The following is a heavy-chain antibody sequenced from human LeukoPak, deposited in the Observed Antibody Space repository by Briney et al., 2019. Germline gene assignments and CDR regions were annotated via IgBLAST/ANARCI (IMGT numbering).Heavy chain of an antibody. D-gene: IGHD6-19*01. CDR1: GGSFSGYY. CDR2: INHSGST. Sequence: PPETLSLTCAVYGGSFSGYYWSWIRQPPGKGLEWIGEINHSGSTNYNPSLKSRVTISVDTSKNQFSLKLSSVTAADTAVYYCARDPGAVAGPSYNWFDPWGQGTLVTVSS. CDR3: ARDPGAVAGPSYNWFDP. J-gene: IGHJ5*02. V-gene: IGHV4-34*01.